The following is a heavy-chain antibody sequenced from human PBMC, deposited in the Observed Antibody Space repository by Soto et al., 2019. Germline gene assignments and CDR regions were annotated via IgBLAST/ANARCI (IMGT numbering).Heavy chain of an antibody. Sequence: EVQLLESGGGLVQPGGSLRLSCAASGFTFSTYAMSWVRQAPGKGLEWVSAISGSGGSTYYADSVKGRFTISRDNSKNTLYLQMNSLRAEDTAVYYCAKDPSDSSGYDLEYFQHWGQGTLVTVSS. D-gene: IGHD3-22*01. V-gene: IGHV3-23*01. CDR1: GFTFSTYA. CDR2: ISGSGGST. J-gene: IGHJ1*01. CDR3: AKDPSDSSGYDLEYFQH.